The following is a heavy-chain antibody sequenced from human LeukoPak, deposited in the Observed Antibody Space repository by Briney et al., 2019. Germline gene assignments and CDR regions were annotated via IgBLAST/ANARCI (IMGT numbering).Heavy chain of an antibody. CDR1: EYTFTGYY. Sequence: ASVKVSCKASEYTFTGYYMHWVRQAPGQGLEWMGWINPDTGGTKYAQNFQGRVTMTRDTSISTAYMELSRLRSDDTAVYYCARQTSTIAMFDYWGQGTLVIVSS. J-gene: IGHJ4*02. V-gene: IGHV1-2*02. D-gene: IGHD5-24*01. CDR3: ARQTSTIAMFDY. CDR2: INPDTGGT.